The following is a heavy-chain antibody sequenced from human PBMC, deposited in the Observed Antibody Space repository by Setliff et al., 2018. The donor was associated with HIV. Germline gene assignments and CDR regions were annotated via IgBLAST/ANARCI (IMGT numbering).Heavy chain of an antibody. CDR3: ARGDDYGDFYFFDY. CDR2: INPNRGVT. V-gene: IGHV1-2*02. CDR1: GYTFSDYY. J-gene: IGHJ4*02. D-gene: IGHD4-17*01. Sequence: ASVKVSCKTSGYTFSDYYIHWVRQAPGQGLEWMGWINPNRGVTTYAQNFQGRVTMTSDTSISTVYMELNSLRSDDTAVFYCARGDDYGDFYFFDYWGQGTLVTVS.